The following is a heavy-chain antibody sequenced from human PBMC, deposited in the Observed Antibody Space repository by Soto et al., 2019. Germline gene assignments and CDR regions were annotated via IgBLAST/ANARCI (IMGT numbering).Heavy chain of an antibody. CDR1: GYTFTGYY. CDR3: ARGTPKPYSYYGMDV. V-gene: IGHV1-2*04. CDR2: INPNSGGT. D-gene: IGHD1-1*01. Sequence: GASVKVSSKASGYTFTGYYMHWLRQAPGQGLEWMGWINPNSGGTNYAQKFQGWATMTRDTSISTAYMELSRLRSDDTAVYYCARGTPKPYSYYGMDVWGQGNTVTVT. J-gene: IGHJ6*02.